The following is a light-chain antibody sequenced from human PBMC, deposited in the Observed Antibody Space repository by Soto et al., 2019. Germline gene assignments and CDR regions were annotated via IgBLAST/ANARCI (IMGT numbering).Light chain of an antibody. CDR1: QSISSW. Sequence: DIQMTQSPSTLSASVGDGVTITCRASQSISSWLAWYQQKPGKAPNILLYKASTLQSGVPSRFSGSESGTEVTFIIGSLQPDDFAANYCQQHNSYPYTFGQGTKLEIK. CDR3: QQHNSYPYT. CDR2: KAS. J-gene: IGKJ2*01. V-gene: IGKV1-5*03.